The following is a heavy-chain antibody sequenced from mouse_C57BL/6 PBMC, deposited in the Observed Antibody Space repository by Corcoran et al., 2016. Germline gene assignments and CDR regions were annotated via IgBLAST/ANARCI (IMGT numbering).Heavy chain of an antibody. CDR3: ARRIYYYGSIDY. J-gene: IGHJ2*01. CDR2: INPNNGGT. V-gene: IGHV1-26*01. Sequence: EVQLQQSGPELVKPGASVKISCKASGYTFTDYYMNWVKQSHGKSLEWIGDINPNNGGTSYNQKFKGKATLTVDKSSSTAYMELRSLPSEDSAVYYCARRIYYYGSIDYWGQGTTLTVSS. D-gene: IGHD1-1*01. CDR1: GYTFTDYY.